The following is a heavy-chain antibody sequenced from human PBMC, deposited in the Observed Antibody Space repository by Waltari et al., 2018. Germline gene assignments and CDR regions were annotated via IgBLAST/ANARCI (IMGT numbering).Heavy chain of an antibody. CDR3: AKDLLGGYYYDSSGYYPGVTFDI. CDR2: SSWNSGSI. D-gene: IGHD3-22*01. J-gene: IGHJ3*02. V-gene: IGHV3-9*01. CDR1: GFTFDDYA. Sequence: RGLVQPGRSLSLSCAASGFTFDDYAMHWVRRAPGKGLEWVSGSSWNSGSIGYADSVKGRFTISRDNAKNSLYLQMNSLRAEDTALYYCAKDLLGGYYYDSSGYYPGVTFDIWGQGTMVTVSS.